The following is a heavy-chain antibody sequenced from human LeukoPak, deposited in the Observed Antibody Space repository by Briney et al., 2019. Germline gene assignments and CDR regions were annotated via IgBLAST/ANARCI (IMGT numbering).Heavy chain of an antibody. CDR3: ASGYSYGPARYYYYGMDV. CDR1: GGTFSSYA. Sequence: SVKVSCKASGGTFSSYAISWERQAPGQGLEWMGGIIPIFGTANYAQKFQGRVTITADESTSTAYMELSSLRSEDTAVYYCASGYSYGPARYYYYGMDVWGQGTTVTVSS. D-gene: IGHD5-18*01. V-gene: IGHV1-69*01. J-gene: IGHJ6*02. CDR2: IIPIFGTA.